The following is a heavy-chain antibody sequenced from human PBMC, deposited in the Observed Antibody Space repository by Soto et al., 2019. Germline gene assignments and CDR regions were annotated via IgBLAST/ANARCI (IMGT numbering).Heavy chain of an antibody. J-gene: IGHJ6*03. D-gene: IGHD6-6*01. CDR2: INPNGGST. CDR3: GRAPAARQMDYSYHDYLHI. CDR1: GYTFINYY. V-gene: IGHV1-46*03. Sequence: QVQLVQSGAEVKKPGASVTVSCKASGYTFINYYIHWVRQAPGQGLELMGVINPNGGSTAYAQKFQGRVPLTRDTSTSTVYVEQSSLRSDATGVYFCGRAPAARQMDYSYHDYLHIGGKGTTVTVSS.